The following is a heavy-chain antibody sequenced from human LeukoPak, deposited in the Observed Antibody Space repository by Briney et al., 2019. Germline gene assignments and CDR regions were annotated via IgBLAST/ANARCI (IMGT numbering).Heavy chain of an antibody. D-gene: IGHD5-18*01. CDR1: GFTFSSYG. CDR2: ISSDGSNK. CDR3: AKDQGYSYGIDY. V-gene: IGHV3-30*18. Sequence: GGSLRLSCAASGFTFSSYGMHWVRRAPGKGLEWVALISSDGSNKYSADSVKGRFTISRDNSKNTLYLQMNGLRAEDTAVYYCAKDQGYSYGIDYWGQGTLVTVSS. J-gene: IGHJ4*02.